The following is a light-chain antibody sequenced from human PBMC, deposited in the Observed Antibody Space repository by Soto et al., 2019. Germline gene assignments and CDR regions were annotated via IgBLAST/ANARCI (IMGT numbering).Light chain of an antibody. Sequence: DVQMTQNPSSLSGSVGDRVTISFRASQGIRNDLAWYQQKPGKAPKLLIYAASSLQSGVPSRFSGSGSGTDFTLTISSLQPEDFATYYCQQSYSTLWTFGQGTKVDIK. J-gene: IGKJ1*01. CDR3: QQSYSTLWT. CDR1: QGIRND. CDR2: AAS. V-gene: IGKV1-39*01.